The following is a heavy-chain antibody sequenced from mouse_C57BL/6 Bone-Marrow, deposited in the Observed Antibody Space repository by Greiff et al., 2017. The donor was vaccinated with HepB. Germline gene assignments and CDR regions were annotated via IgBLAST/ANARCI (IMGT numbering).Heavy chain of an antibody. J-gene: IGHJ4*01. CDR3: ARQRYGSSYDYAMDY. CDR1: GYSFTGYY. V-gene: IGHV1-43*01. D-gene: IGHD1-1*01. Sequence: VQLQQSGPELVKPGASVKISCKASGYSFTGYYMHWVKQSSEKSLEWIGEINPSTGGTSYNQKFKGKATLTVDKSSSTAYMQLKSLTSEDSAVYYCARQRYGSSYDYAMDYWGQGTSVTVSS. CDR2: INPSTGGT.